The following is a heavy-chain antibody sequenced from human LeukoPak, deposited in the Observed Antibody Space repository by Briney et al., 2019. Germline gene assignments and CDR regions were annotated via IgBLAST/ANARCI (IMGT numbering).Heavy chain of an antibody. V-gene: IGHV4-4*07. D-gene: IGHD1-26*01. CDR1: GGSISSYY. J-gene: IGHJ4*02. CDR2: IYSSGST. Sequence: SETLSLTCTVSGGSISSYYLTWIRQPPGKGLEWIGRIYSSGSTNYNPSLKSLVTMAVDAAKNQFPLKLSSVTAADTAVYYCARGVNSGIYYSFDYWGQGTLVTVSS. CDR3: ARGVNSGIYYSFDY.